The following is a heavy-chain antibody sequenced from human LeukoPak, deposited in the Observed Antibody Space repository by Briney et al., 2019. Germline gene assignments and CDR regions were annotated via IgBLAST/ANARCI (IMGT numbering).Heavy chain of an antibody. D-gene: IGHD6-19*01. CDR3: ARAPRQWLPPLHWFDP. CDR1: GFTFSSYG. CDR2: ISGSGGST. V-gene: IGHV3-23*01. J-gene: IGHJ5*02. Sequence: PGGSLRLSCAASGFTFSSYGMSWARQAPGKGLEWVSAISGSGGSTYYADSVKGRFTISRDNSKNTLYLQMNSLRAEDTAVYYCARAPRQWLPPLHWFDPWGQGTLVTVSS.